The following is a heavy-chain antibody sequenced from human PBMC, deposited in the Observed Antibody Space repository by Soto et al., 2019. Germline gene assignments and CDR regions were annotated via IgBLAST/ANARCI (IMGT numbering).Heavy chain of an antibody. V-gene: IGHV6-1*01. CDR3: AREITAVAGVYYFDY. CDR1: GDSVSSNSAS. Sequence: SQTLSLTCAISGDSVSSNSASWNWIRQSPSRGLEWLGRTYYRSKWYNDYAVSVKSRLTINPDTSKNQFSLQLNSVTPEDTAVYYCAREITAVAGVYYFDYCGQGTLVTVSS. J-gene: IGHJ4*02. CDR2: TYYRSKWYN. D-gene: IGHD6-19*01.